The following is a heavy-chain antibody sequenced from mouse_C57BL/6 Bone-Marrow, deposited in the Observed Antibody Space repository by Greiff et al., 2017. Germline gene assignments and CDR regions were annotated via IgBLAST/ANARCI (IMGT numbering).Heavy chain of an antibody. CDR3: AHYDNSDYFDY. CDR2: IRYDGSN. Sequence: EVQLVESGPGLVKPSQSLSLTCSVSGYSITSGYYWNWIRQFPGNKLEWMGYIRYDGSNNYNPSLKNRISFTRDTSKNQFFLKLNAVTTEDTATYCCAHYDNSDYFDYGGQGTTLTVSS. J-gene: IGHJ2*01. D-gene: IGHD2-1*01. CDR1: GYSITSGYY. V-gene: IGHV3-6*01.